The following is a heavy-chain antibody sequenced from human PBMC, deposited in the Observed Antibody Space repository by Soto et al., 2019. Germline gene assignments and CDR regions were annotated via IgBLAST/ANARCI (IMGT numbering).Heavy chain of an antibody. CDR2: ISAYNGNT. D-gene: IGHD3-10*01. V-gene: IGHV1-18*04. CDR1: GYTFTSYG. J-gene: IGHJ6*02. Sequence: ASVKVSCKASGYTFTSYGISWVRQAPGQGLEWMGWISAYNGNTNYAQKLQGRVTMTTDTSTSTAYMELRSLRSDDTAVYYCARDSSVPRIYDYYYGMDVWRQGTTVTVSS. CDR3: ARDSSVPRIYDYYYGMDV.